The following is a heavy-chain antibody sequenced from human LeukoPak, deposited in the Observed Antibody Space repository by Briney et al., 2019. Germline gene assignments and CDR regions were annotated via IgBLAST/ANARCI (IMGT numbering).Heavy chain of an antibody. CDR3: ARDPYDYGDSYYDY. V-gene: IGHV3-21*01. Sequence: PGGPLRLSCAASGFTFSSYSMIWVRQAPGKGLEWVSSISSSSSYIYYADSAKGRFTISRDNAKNSLYLQMNSLRAEDTAVYYCARDPYDYGDSYYDYWGQGTLVTVSS. J-gene: IGHJ4*02. CDR1: GFTFSSYS. D-gene: IGHD4-17*01. CDR2: ISSSSSYI.